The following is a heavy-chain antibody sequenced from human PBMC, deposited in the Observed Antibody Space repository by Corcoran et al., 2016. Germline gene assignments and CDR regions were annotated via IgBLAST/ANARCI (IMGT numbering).Heavy chain of an antibody. J-gene: IGHJ5*02. CDR3: ARDSSSWGGWFDP. CDR1: GFTFSSYG. D-gene: IGHD6-13*01. CDR2: IWYDGSNK. Sequence: QVQLVESGGGVVQPGRSLRLSCAASGFTFSSYGMHWVRQAPGKGLEWVAVIWYDGSNKYYADSVKGRFTISRDNYKNTLYLQRNSLRAEDTAVYYCARDSSSWGGWFDPWGQGTLVTVSS. V-gene: IGHV3-33*01.